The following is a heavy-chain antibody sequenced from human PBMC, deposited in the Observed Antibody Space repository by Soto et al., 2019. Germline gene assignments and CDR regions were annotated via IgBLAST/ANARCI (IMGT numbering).Heavy chain of an antibody. D-gene: IGHD1-26*01. Sequence: PGGSRRLSCVGSGITFSTYSINWVRQAPGKGRECVSSTSSRSDIYYADSVKGRCTISRDNAKNSVSLQMNSLSAAATAVYYCASESTAWRHDYGLGVWGQGTTVTISS. CDR3: ASESTAWRHDYGLGV. J-gene: IGHJ6*02. V-gene: IGHV3-21*01. CDR1: GITFSTYS. CDR2: TSSRSDI.